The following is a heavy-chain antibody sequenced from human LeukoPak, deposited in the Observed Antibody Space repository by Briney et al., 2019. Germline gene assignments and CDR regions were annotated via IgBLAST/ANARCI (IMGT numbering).Heavy chain of an antibody. CDR2: IYSSGST. CDR1: GGSISSYY. Sequence: SETLSLTCTVSGGSISSYYWSCIRQPAGRGLEWIGRIYSSGSTNYNPSLKSRVSMSVDTSKNQSSLKLSSVTAADTAVYYCARGGSNFDYWGQGTLVTVSS. CDR3: ARGGSNFDY. V-gene: IGHV4-4*07. J-gene: IGHJ4*02.